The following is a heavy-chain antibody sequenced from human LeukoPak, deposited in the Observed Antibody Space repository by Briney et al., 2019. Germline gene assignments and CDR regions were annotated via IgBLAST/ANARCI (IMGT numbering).Heavy chain of an antibody. CDR3: ARRDYGTEFDY. Sequence: PSETLSLTCTVSGGSISSYYWSWIRQPPGKGLEWIGYIYYSGSTNYNPSLKSRVTMSVDTSKNQFSLKLSSVTAADTAVYYCARRDYGTEFDYWGQGTLVTVSS. D-gene: IGHD4-17*01. V-gene: IGHV4-59*12. J-gene: IGHJ4*02. CDR2: IYYSGST. CDR1: GGSISSYY.